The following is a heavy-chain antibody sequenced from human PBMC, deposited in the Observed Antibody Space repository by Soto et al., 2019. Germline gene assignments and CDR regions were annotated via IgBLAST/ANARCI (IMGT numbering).Heavy chain of an antibody. J-gene: IGHJ4*02. CDR3: AREVAYYDSSGYPKVFDY. CDR1: GGSISSYY. Sequence: SETLSLTCTVSGGSISSYYWSWIRQPPGKGLEWIGYIYYSGSTNYNPSLKSRVTISVDTSKNQFSLKLSSVTAADTAVYYCAREVAYYDSSGYPKVFDYWGQGTLVTVSS. CDR2: IYYSGST. D-gene: IGHD3-22*01. V-gene: IGHV4-59*01.